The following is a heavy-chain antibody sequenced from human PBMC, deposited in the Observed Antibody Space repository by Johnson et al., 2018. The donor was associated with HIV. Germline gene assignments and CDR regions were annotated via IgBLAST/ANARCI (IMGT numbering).Heavy chain of an antibody. CDR1: GFTFSSYD. D-gene: IGHD3-10*01. J-gene: IGHJ3*02. CDR3: AKVIARSNYYGSGGYRDPGAFDI. V-gene: IGHV3-30*02. Sequence: QVQLVESGGGLVQPGGSLRLSCAASGFTFSSYDMHWVRQATGKGLEWVAFIRYDGSNKYYADSVKGRFTISRDNSKNTMYLQMNSLRAEDTAIYYCAKVIARSNYYGSGGYRDPGAFDIWGQGTMVTVSS. CDR2: IRYDGSNK.